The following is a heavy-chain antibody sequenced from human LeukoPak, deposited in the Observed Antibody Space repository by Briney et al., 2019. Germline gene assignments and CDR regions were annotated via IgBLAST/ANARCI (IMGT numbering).Heavy chain of an antibody. V-gene: IGHV1-2*02. J-gene: IGHJ5*02. CDR2: INPNSGGT. CDR3: ARDGRGEWLPYTPLRLSNNWFDP. CDR1: GYTFTGYY. Sequence: ASVKVSCKASGYTFTGYYMHWVRQAPGQGLEWMGWINPNSGGTNYAQKFQGRVTMTRDTSISTAYMELSRLRSDDTAVYYCARDGRGEWLPYTPLRLSNNWFDPWGQGTLVTVSS. D-gene: IGHD3-3*01.